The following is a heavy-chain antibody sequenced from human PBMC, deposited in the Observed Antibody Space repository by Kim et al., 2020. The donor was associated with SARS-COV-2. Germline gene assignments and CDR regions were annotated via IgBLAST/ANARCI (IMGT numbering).Heavy chain of an antibody. V-gene: IGHV4-59*01. Sequence: SETLSLTCTVSGGSISSYYWSWIRQPPGKGLEWIGYIYYSGSTNYNPSLKSRVTISVDTSKNQFSLKLSSVTAADTAVYYCARGPIAAHFDYWGQGTLVTVSS. CDR2: IYYSGST. D-gene: IGHD6-6*01. CDR1: GGSISSYY. CDR3: ARGPIAAHFDY. J-gene: IGHJ4*02.